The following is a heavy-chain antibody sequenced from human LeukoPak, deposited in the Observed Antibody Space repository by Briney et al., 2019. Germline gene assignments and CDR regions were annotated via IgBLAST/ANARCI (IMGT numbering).Heavy chain of an antibody. CDR1: GFIFSDYY. D-gene: IGHD3-10*01. V-gene: IGHV3-11*06. CDR3: AAPYYYGSGSLLNYYYGMDV. CDR2: ISCTSSDT. Sequence: GGSLRLSCAASGFIFSDYYMRWIRQTPGKGLEWLSYISCTSSDTNYADSVKGRFTISRDNAKKSLFLQMNSLRAEDTGVYYCAAPYYYGSGSLLNYYYGMDVWGKGTTVTVSS. J-gene: IGHJ6*04.